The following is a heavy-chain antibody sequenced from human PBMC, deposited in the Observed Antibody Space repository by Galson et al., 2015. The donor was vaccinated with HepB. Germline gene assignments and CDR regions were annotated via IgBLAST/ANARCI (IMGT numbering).Heavy chain of an antibody. D-gene: IGHD3-10*01. CDR3: ARDQNVRITMVRGVIGTGGMDV. CDR2: ISSSSSYI. V-gene: IGHV3-21*01. CDR1: GFTFSSYS. J-gene: IGHJ6*02. Sequence: SLRLSCAASGFTFSSYSMNWVRQAPGKGLEWVSSISSSSSYIYYADSVKGRFTISRDNAKNSLYLQMNSLRAEDTAVYYCARDQNVRITMVRGVIGTGGMDVWGQGTTVTVSS.